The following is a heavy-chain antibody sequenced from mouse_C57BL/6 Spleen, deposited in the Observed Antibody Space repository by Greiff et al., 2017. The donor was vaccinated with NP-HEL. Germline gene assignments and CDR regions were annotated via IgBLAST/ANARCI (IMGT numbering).Heavy chain of an antibody. CDR1: GFSLTSYG. D-gene: IGHD1-1*01. V-gene: IGHV2-9*01. Sequence: VKLMESGPGLVAPSQSLSITCTVSGFSLTSYGVDWVRQPPGKGLEWLGVIWGGGSTNYNSTLMSRLSISKDNSKSQVFLKMNSLQTNDTAMYYCAKRDYYERGAMDYWGQGTTVTVSS. J-gene: IGHJ4*01. CDR3: AKRDYYERGAMDY. CDR2: IWGGGST.